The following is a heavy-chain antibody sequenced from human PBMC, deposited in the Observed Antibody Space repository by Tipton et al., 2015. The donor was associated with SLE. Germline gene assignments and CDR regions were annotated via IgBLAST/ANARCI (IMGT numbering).Heavy chain of an antibody. V-gene: IGHV3-53*04. Sequence: QLVQSGGGLVQPGGSLRLSCTASGFTVSSIYMSWVRQAPGKGLEWVSVIYSGGSTYYADSVKGRFTISRHNSKNTVYLQMNSLRPEDTAVYYCAADVSGYLEAFDIWGQGTMVTVSS. CDR3: AADVSGYLEAFDI. J-gene: IGHJ3*02. CDR1: GFTVSSIY. D-gene: IGHD6-13*01. CDR2: IYSGGST.